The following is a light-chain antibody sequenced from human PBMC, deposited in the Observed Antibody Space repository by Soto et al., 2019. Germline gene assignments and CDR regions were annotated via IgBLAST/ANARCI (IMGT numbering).Light chain of an antibody. CDR3: QHYSNWPPT. CDR2: YAS. CDR1: ESVHRN. Sequence: EVVMTQSPATLSVSPGERVTLSCRASESVHRNLAWYQQKPGQGPSLLIYYASTRATGVPDRFTGSGSGTEFTLTISSLQSDDFGVYHCQHYSNWPPTFGPWTKVEIK. J-gene: IGKJ3*01. V-gene: IGKV3-15*01.